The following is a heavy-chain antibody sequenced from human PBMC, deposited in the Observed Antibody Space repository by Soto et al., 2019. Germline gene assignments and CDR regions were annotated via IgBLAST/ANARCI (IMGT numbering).Heavy chain of an antibody. CDR2: IIPIFGTA. V-gene: IGHV1-69*13. Sequence: ASVKVSCKASGGTFSSYAISWGRQAPGQGLEWMGGIIPIFGTANYAQKFQGRVTITADESTSTAYMELRSLRSDDTAVYYCARVTHTIFGVVIIRWFDPWGQGTLVTVSS. CDR3: ARVTHTIFGVVIIRWFDP. D-gene: IGHD3-3*01. J-gene: IGHJ5*02. CDR1: GGTFSSYA.